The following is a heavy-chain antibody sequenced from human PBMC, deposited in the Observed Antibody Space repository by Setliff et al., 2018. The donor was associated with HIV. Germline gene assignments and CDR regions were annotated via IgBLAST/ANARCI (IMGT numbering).Heavy chain of an antibody. CDR3: AREPDSIPYDY. CDR1: GGSISSSSYY. V-gene: IGHV4-39*07. D-gene: IGHD4-4*01. Sequence: SETLSLICTVSGGSISSSSYYWGWIRQPPGKGLEWIGSFYYSGNTYYNPSLKSRVTISVDASRNQFSLKLNSVTAADTAVYYCAREPDSIPYDYWGQGTLVTVSS. J-gene: IGHJ4*02. CDR2: FYYSGNT.